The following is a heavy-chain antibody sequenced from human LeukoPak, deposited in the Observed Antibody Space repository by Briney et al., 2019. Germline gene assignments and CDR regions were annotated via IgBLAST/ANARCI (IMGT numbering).Heavy chain of an antibody. V-gene: IGHV4-4*07. CDR3: ARGALRFLEWLLSSSWFDP. CDR1: GYSISSGYY. D-gene: IGHD3-3*01. CDR2: IYTSGST. J-gene: IGHJ5*02. Sequence: PSETLSLTCTVSGYSISSGYYWSWIRQPAGKGLEWIGRIYTSGSTNYNPSLKSRVTMSVDTSKNQFSLKLSSVTAADTAVYYCARGALRFLEWLLSSSWFDPWGQGTLVTVSS.